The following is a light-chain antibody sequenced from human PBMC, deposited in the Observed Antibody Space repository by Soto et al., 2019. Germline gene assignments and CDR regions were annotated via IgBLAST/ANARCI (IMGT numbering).Light chain of an antibody. V-gene: IGLV2-14*01. J-gene: IGLJ3*02. CDR1: SSDVGGYNY. Sequence: QSALTQPASVSGSPGQSVTISCTGTSSDVGGYNYVSWYQQHPGRAPKLMISEVSNRPSGVSDRFSGSKSGNTASLTISGLQAEDEADYYCQAYDDSLTAFVFGGGTKVTVL. CDR2: EVS. CDR3: QAYDDSLTAFV.